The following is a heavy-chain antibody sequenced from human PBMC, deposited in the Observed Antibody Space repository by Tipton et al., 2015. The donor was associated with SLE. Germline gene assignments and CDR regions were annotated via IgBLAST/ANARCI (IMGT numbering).Heavy chain of an antibody. CDR1: GGSISSSNW. CDR2: IYHSGST. CDR3: ARDRSEAGRYCSGGSCHGGDV. Sequence: TLSLTCAVSGGSISSSNWWSWVRQPPGKGLEWIGEIYHSGSTNYNPSLKSRVTISVDTSKNQFSLKLSSVTAADTAVYYCARDRSEAGRYCSGGSCHGGDVWGKGTTVTVSS. V-gene: IGHV4-4*02. J-gene: IGHJ6*04. D-gene: IGHD2-15*01.